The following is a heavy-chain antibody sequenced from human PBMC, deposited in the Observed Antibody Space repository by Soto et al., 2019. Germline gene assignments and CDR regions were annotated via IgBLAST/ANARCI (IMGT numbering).Heavy chain of an antibody. Sequence: QITLKESGPTLVKPTQTITLTCTFSGFSLSTSGVGVGWIRQPPGKALEWLALIYWDDDKRYSPSLKSRLTITKDTSKNQVVLTMTNMDPVDTATYYCAHRPSYCSGGSCYSGFDYWGQGTLVTVSS. V-gene: IGHV2-5*02. CDR3: AHRPSYCSGGSCYSGFDY. D-gene: IGHD2-15*01. CDR1: GFSLSTSGVG. CDR2: IYWDDDK. J-gene: IGHJ4*02.